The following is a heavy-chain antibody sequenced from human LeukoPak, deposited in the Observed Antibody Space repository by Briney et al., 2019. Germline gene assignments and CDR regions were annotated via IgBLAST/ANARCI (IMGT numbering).Heavy chain of an antibody. Sequence: NPGGSLRLSCAASGFTFSSYSMTWVRQAPGEGLEWVSSISSSSSYIYYADSVKGRFTISRDNAKNSLYLQMNSLRAEDTAVYYCARADPAYCSGGSSKLLNNFDYWGQGTLVTVSS. CDR1: GFTFSSYS. CDR3: ARADPAYCSGGSSKLLNNFDY. CDR2: ISSSSSYI. J-gene: IGHJ4*02. D-gene: IGHD2-15*01. V-gene: IGHV3-21*01.